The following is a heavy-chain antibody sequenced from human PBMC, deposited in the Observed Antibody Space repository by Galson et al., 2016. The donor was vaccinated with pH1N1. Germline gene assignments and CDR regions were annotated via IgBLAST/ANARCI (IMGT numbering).Heavy chain of an antibody. CDR2: MIPSIGQT. Sequence: SVKVSCKVSGYPFSSRAINWVRQAPGQGLEWMGWMIPSIGQTDSAQKFQGRVTITGNTSMSTAYMELSSLRFDDTAVYYCARGHPRWGYSGWYWGQGTLVTVSS. J-gene: IGHJ4*02. D-gene: IGHD1-26*01. V-gene: IGHV1-8*03. CDR1: GYPFSSRA. CDR3: ARGHPRWGYSGWY.